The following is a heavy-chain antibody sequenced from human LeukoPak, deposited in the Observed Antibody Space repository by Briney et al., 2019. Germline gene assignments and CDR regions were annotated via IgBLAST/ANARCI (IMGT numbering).Heavy chain of an antibody. Sequence: ASVKVSCKASGYAFTSYGISWVRQAPGQGLEWMGWISAYNGDTNYAQNLQGRVTMTTDTSTSTAYMELRSLRSDDTAVYYCALPYGSGSYSPPDYWGQGTLVTVSS. D-gene: IGHD3-10*01. J-gene: IGHJ4*02. CDR3: ALPYGSGSYSPPDY. V-gene: IGHV1-18*01. CDR1: GYAFTSYG. CDR2: ISAYNGDT.